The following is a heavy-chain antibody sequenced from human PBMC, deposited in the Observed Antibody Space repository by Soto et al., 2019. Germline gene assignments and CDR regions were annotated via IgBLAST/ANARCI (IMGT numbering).Heavy chain of an antibody. V-gene: IGHV1-69*01. J-gene: IGHJ2*01. CDR3: ARAEYSSSRTIYRYFDL. CDR1: GGTFSSYA. D-gene: IGHD6-6*01. CDR2: IIPIFGTA. Sequence: QVQLVQSGAEVKKPGSSVKVSCKASGGTFSSYAISWVRQAPGQGLEWMGGIIPIFGTATYGQKFQGRATITADESTSTTDMELRSLRSEDTAVYYCARAEYSSSRTIYRYFDLCGRGTMVTVSS.